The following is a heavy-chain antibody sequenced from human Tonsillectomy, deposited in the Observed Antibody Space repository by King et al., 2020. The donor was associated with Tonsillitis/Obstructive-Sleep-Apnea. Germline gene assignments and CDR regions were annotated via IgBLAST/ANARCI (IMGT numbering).Heavy chain of an antibody. CDR3: TTDYPQPYCSSTSCYFDYMDV. J-gene: IGHJ6*03. CDR2: IKSKTDGGAT. CDR1: GFTFSNAW. D-gene: IGHD2-2*01. Sequence: VQLVESGGGLVKPGGSLRLSCAASGFTFSNAWMSWVRQAPGKGLEWVGRIKSKTDGGATDYAAPVKGRFTISRDDSKNTLYLQMNSLKTEDTAVYYCTTDYPQPYCSSTSCYFDYMDVWGKGTTVTVSS. V-gene: IGHV3-15*01.